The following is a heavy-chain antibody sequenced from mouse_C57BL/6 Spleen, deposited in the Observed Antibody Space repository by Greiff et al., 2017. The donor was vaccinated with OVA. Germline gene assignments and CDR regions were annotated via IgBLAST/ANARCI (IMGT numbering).Heavy chain of an antibody. Sequence: QVQLKESGAELAKPGASVKLSCKASGYTFTSYWMHWVKQRPGQGLEWIGYINPSSGYTKYNQKFKDKATLTADKSSSTAYMQLSSLTYEDSAVYYGERSYSNYGAMDYWGQGTSVTVSS. J-gene: IGHJ4*01. V-gene: IGHV1-7*01. CDR2: INPSSGYT. CDR1: GYTFTSYW. D-gene: IGHD2-5*01. CDR3: ERSYSNYGAMDY.